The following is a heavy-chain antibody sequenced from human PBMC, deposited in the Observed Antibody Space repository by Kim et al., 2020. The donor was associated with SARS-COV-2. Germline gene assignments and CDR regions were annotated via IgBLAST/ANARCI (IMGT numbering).Heavy chain of an antibody. J-gene: IGHJ4*02. CDR3: ARDGFDFWSGGAFDY. CDR2: ISVYNGNT. Sequence: ASVKVSCKASGYTFTSYGISWVRQAPGQGLEWMGGISVYNGNTNYAQKFQGRVTMTTDTSTSTAYMELRSLRSDDTAVYYCARDGFDFWSGGAFDYWGQGTLVTVSS. D-gene: IGHD3-3*01. CDR1: GYTFTSYG. V-gene: IGHV1-18*01.